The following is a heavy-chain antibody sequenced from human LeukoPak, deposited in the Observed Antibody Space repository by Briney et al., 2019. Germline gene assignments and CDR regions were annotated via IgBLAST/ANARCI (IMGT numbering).Heavy chain of an antibody. V-gene: IGHV4-31*03. CDR3: ARGRYDSSGYYTTVDY. D-gene: IGHD3-22*01. CDR1: GGSISSGGYY. CDR2: IYYSGST. J-gene: IGHJ4*02. Sequence: SETLSLTCTVSGGSISSGGYYWSWIRQHPGKGLEWIGYIYYSGSTYYNPSLKSRVTISVDTSKNQFSLKLSSVTAADTAVYYCARGRYDSSGYYTTVDYWGQGTLVTVSS.